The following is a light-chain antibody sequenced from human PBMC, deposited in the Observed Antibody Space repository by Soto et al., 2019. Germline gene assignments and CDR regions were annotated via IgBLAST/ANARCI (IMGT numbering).Light chain of an antibody. CDR2: DVS. J-gene: IGLJ1*01. CDR3: SPYTSSSTLYV. V-gene: IGLV2-14*01. CDR1: SSDVGGYNY. Sequence: QSALTQPASVSGSPGQSITISCTGTSSDVGGYNYVSWYQQHPGKAPKLMIYDVSNRPSGVSNRFSGSKSGNTASLTISGLQAEDEADYYCSPYTSSSTLYVFGTG.